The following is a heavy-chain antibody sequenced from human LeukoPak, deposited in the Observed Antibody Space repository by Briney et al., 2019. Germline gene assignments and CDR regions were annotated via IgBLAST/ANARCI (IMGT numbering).Heavy chain of an antibody. CDR2: IYYSGST. D-gene: IGHD2-15*01. Sequence: SSETLSLTCTVSGGSISSGDYYWSWIRQPPGKGLEWIGYIYYSGSTYCNPSLKSRVTISVDTSKNQFSLKLSSVTAADTAVYYCARVVVVVAATPGFDYWGQGTLVTVSS. CDR1: GGSISSGDYY. V-gene: IGHV4-30-4*01. J-gene: IGHJ4*02. CDR3: ARVVVVVAATPGFDY.